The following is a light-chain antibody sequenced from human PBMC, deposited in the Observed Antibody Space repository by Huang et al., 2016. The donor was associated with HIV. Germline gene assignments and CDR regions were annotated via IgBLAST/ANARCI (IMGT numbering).Light chain of an antibody. Sequence: EIVMTQSPATLSVSPGERATLSCRASQSVSSNLDWYQQKPGQAPRLLIYGASTRATGIPARFGGSGSGTEFTLTISSLQSEDFAVYYCQQYNNWPPLITFGQGTRLEIK. CDR1: QSVSSN. V-gene: IGKV3-15*01. CDR2: GAS. J-gene: IGKJ5*01. CDR3: QQYNNWPPLIT.